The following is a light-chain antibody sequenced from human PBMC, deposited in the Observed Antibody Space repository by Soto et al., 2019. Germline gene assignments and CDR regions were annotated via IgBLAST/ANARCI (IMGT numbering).Light chain of an antibody. CDR1: SSNIGSNT. Sequence: QAVVTQPPSASGTPGQRVTISCSGSSSNIGSNTVNWFQQLPGTAPKVLIYSNNQRPSGVPDRFSGSKSGTSASLAISGLQSEDEADYYCVAWDDSLNGPVFGGGTKLTVL. CDR3: VAWDDSLNGPV. V-gene: IGLV1-44*01. J-gene: IGLJ2*01. CDR2: SNN.